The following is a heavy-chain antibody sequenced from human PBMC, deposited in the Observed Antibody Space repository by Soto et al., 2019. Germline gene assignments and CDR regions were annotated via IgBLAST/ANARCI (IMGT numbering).Heavy chain of an antibody. D-gene: IGHD5-12*01. V-gene: IGHV3-33*01. CDR2: IWYDGSNK. J-gene: IGHJ4*02. CDR1: GFTFSSYG. Sequence: GGSLRLSCAASGFTFSSYGMHWVRQAPGKGLEWVAVIWYDGSNKYYADSVKGRFTISRDNSKNTLYLQMNSLRAEDTAVYYCARERPKSRRWLRNIPFDYWGQGTLVTVSS. CDR3: ARERPKSRRWLRNIPFDY.